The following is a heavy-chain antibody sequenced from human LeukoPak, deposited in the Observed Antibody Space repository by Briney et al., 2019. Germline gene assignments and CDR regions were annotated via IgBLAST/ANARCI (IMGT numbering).Heavy chain of an antibody. CDR2: ISVYNGNT. CDR3: ARDIPGSSWYIYYYYGMDV. V-gene: IGHV1-18*01. D-gene: IGHD6-13*01. J-gene: IGHJ6*02. CDR1: GGTFSSYA. Sequence: ASVKVSCKASGGTFSSYAISWVRQAPGQGLEWMGGISVYNGNTNYAQKLQGRVTMTTDTSTSTAYMELRSLRSDDTAVYYCARDIPGSSWYIYYYYGMDVWGQGTTVTVSS.